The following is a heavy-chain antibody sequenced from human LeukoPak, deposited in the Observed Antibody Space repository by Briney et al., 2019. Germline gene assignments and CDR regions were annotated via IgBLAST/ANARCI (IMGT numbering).Heavy chain of an antibody. Sequence: PGGSLRLSCAASGFTLSSYAMSWVRQAPGKGLEWVSLISGNAGSTYYADSVKGRFTISRDITKSNRYLQMNRLRAEDSATYYCAKDGLRSWEWLPPLNYWGQGSLVTVSS. D-gene: IGHD3-3*01. CDR3: AKDGLRSWEWLPPLNY. CDR2: ISGNAGST. J-gene: IGHJ4*02. V-gene: IGHV3-23*01. CDR1: GFTLSSYA.